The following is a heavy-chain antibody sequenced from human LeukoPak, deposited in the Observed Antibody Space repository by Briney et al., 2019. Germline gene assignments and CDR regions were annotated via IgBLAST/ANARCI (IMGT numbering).Heavy chain of an antibody. V-gene: IGHV4-34*01. D-gene: IGHD5-18*01. J-gene: IGHJ4*02. CDR3: ARGPEAGYSYGEFDY. CDR2: INHSGST. Sequence: SETLSLTCAVYGGSFSGYYWSWIRQPPGKELEWIGEINHSGSTNYNPSLKSRVTISVGTSKNQFSLKLSSVTAADTAVYYCARGPEAGYSYGEFDYWGQGTLVTVSS. CDR1: GGSFSGYY.